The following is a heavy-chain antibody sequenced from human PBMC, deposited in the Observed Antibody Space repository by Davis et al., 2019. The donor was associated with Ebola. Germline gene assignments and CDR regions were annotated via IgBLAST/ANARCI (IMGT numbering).Heavy chain of an antibody. CDR3: ARDSSGWFNWFDP. CDR2: INAGNGNT. J-gene: IGHJ5*02. CDR1: GYTFTSCA. D-gene: IGHD6-19*01. Sequence: AASVKVSCKASGYTFTSCAMHWVRQAPGQRLEWMGWINAGNGNTKYSQKFQGRVTITRDTSASTAYMELSSLRSEDTAVYYCARDSSGWFNWFDPWGQGTLVTVSS. V-gene: IGHV1-3*01.